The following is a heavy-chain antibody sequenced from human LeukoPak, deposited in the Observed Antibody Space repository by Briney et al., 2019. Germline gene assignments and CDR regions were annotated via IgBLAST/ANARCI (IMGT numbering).Heavy chain of an antibody. J-gene: IGHJ4*02. D-gene: IGHD3-16*01. CDR3: AIMVIPYYFDY. CDR2: IYSGGST. V-gene: IGHV3-66*02. Sequence: GGSLRLSCAASGFTFSNYWMSWVRRAPGKGLEWVSVIYSGGSTYYADSVRGRFTISRDNSKNTLYLQMNSLRAEDTAVYYCAIMVIPYYFDYWGQGTLVTVSS. CDR1: GFTFSNYW.